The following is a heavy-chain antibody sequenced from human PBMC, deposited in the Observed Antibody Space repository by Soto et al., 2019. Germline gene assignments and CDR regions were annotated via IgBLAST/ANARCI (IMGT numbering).Heavy chain of an antibody. D-gene: IGHD3-3*01. V-gene: IGHV3-23*01. CDR2: ISASGGST. J-gene: IGHJ4*02. CDR1: GFSFTSYS. Sequence: GAPRLSFAASGFSFTSYSMSWVRQIPGKGLEWVGVISASGGSTYYAESVKGRFTISTDNSKNTLYLQMNSLTAEDTAVYYCAKDPNMDVLRFLECPSGPENPTDYWGQGTLVTVSS. CDR3: AKDPNMDVLRFLECPSGPENPTDY.